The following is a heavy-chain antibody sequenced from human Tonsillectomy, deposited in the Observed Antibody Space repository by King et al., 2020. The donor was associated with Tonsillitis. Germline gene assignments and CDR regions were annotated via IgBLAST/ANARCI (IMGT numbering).Heavy chain of an antibody. J-gene: IGHJ3*02. CDR3: AGQRANYGEWAFDI. CDR1: GGSLSINNYY. V-gene: IGHV4-39*01. CDR2: ISYRAHT. D-gene: IGHD2-8*01. Sequence: QLQESGPGLVKPSETLSLTCTVSGGSLSINNYYWGWIRQPPGKGLEWIGSISYRAHTLYPPSLKTRVTLFVDTSKNQFSLELSSVTAADTAVYYCAGQRANYGEWAFDIWGQGTMVTVSS.